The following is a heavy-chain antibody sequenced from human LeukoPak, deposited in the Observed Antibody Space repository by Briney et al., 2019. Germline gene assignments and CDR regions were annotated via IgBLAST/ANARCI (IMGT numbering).Heavy chain of an antibody. CDR3: ARDMGINWFDP. V-gene: IGHV3-30-3*01. J-gene: IGHJ5*02. CDR2: ISYDGSNK. D-gene: IGHD7-27*01. CDR1: GFTFSSYA. Sequence: GRSLRPSCAASGFTFSSYAMHWVRQAPGKGLEWVAVISYDGSNKYYADSVKGRFTISRDNSKNTLYLQMNSLRAEDTAVYYCARDMGINWFDPWGQGTLVTVSS.